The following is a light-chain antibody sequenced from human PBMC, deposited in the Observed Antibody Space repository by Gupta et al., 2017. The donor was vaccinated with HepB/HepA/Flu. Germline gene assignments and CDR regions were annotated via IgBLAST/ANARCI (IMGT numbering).Light chain of an antibody. CDR3: QQFNSYPTT. CDR1: QDINSY. CDR2: TAS. J-gene: IGKJ5*01. Sequence: DSQLTQSPSFLSASVGDRVTITCRASQDINSYLIWYQQKPGKAPNLLIYTASTLQGGVPSRFSGSGSGTEFTLTISSLQPEDFATYYCQQFNSYPTTFGQGTRLDIK. V-gene: IGKV1-9*01.